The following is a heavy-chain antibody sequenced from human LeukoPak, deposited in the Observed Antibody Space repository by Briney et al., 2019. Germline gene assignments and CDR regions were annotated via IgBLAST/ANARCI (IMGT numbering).Heavy chain of an antibody. CDR3: ASSSYDFRDYYYYYGMDV. D-gene: IGHD3/OR15-3a*01. CDR1: GGSISSSSYY. J-gene: IGHJ6*02. CDR2: IYYSGST. Sequence: SETLSLTCTVSGGSISSSSYYWGWIRQPPGKGLEWIGSIYYSGSTYYNPSLKSRVTISVDTSKNQFSLKLSSVTAADTAVYYCASSSYDFRDYYYYYGMDVWGQGTTVTVS. V-gene: IGHV4-39*01.